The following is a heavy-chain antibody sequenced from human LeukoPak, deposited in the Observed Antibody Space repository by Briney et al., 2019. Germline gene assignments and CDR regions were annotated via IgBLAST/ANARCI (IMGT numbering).Heavy chain of an antibody. V-gene: IGHV4-59*08. CDR1: GGSISSYY. J-gene: IGHJ5*02. CDR3: ARQDYDYVWGSYLNWFDP. D-gene: IGHD3-16*01. Sequence: PSQTLSLTCTVSGGSISSYYWSWIRQPPGKGLEWIGYIYYSGSTNYNPSLKSRVTISVDTSKNQFSLKLSSVTAADTAVYYCARQDYDYVWGSYLNWFDPWGQGTLVTVSS. CDR2: IYYSGST.